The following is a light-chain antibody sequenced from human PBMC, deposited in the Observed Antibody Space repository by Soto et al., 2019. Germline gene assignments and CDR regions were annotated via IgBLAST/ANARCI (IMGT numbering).Light chain of an antibody. V-gene: IGLV2-14*01. CDR2: EVS. CDR3: SSYTSSNTIV. Sequence: QSALTQPASVSGSPGQSITISCTGTGSNIGTHNYVSWYQQQHPGKAPKLMIHEVSNRPSGVSDRFSGSKSGNTASLTISGLQAEDEADYYCSSYTSSNTIVFATGTKLTVL. CDR1: GSNIGTHNY. J-gene: IGLJ1*01.